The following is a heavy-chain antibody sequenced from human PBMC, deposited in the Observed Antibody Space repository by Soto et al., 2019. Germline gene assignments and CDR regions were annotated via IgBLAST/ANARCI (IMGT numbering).Heavy chain of an antibody. V-gene: IGHV4-4*02. Sequence: QVQLQESGPGLVKPSETLSLTCAVYGGSISSNKWWSWVRQPPGKGLEWIGEIYHSGSTNYNPSLKSRVTISLDKSKNQFSLKLTSVTAADSAVYYCARDDHIVVVPTSLGAMDVWGQGTTVPVSS. D-gene: IGHD2-2*01. CDR1: GGSISSNKW. J-gene: IGHJ6*02. CDR2: IYHSGST. CDR3: ARDDHIVVVPTSLGAMDV.